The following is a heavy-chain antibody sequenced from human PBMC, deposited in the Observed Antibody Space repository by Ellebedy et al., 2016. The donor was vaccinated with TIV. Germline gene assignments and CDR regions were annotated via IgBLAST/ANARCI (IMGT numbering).Heavy chain of an antibody. CDR2: IYYNGNT. Sequence: MPSETLSLTCAVSGDSITSGGYPWSWIRQPPGKGLEWIGFIYYNGNTYYNPSLKSRVTLSVDRSKNEISLRVTSVTAAGTAVYFCARGSGAFDPWGQGTPVTVSS. V-gene: IGHV4-30-2*01. CDR1: GDSITSGGYP. CDR3: ARGSGAFDP. J-gene: IGHJ5*02. D-gene: IGHD1-26*01.